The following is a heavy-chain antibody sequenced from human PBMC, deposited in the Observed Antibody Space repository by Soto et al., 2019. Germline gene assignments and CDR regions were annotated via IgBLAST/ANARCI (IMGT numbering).Heavy chain of an antibody. CDR2: IYYSGST. CDR1: GGSISSYY. D-gene: IGHD2-2*01. Sequence: QVQLQESGPGLVKPSETLSLTCTVSGGSISSYYWSWIRQPPGKGLEWIGYIYYSGSTNYNPSLKRRVTISVDTSKNQFSLKLSSVTAADTAVYYCARSGRGGDIVVVPAAIAFDIWGQGTMVTVSS. V-gene: IGHV4-59*01. CDR3: ARSGRGGDIVVVPAAIAFDI. J-gene: IGHJ3*02.